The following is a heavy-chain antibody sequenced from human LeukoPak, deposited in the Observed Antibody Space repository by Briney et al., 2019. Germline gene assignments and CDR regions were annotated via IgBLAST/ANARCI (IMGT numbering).Heavy chain of an antibody. Sequence: QAGGSLRLSCAVSGFTLSNYGMHWVRQAPGKGLEWVAFIRHDGSNTNYADSVKGRFTISRDNAKNSLYLQMNSLRAEDTAVYYCASWRFIAVAGTEQIGYWGQGTLVTVSS. J-gene: IGHJ4*02. D-gene: IGHD6-19*01. V-gene: IGHV3-30*02. CDR2: IRHDGSNT. CDR1: GFTLSNYG. CDR3: ASWRFIAVAGTEQIGY.